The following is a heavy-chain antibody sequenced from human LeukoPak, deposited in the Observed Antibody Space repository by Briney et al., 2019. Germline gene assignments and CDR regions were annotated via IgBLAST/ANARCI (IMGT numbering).Heavy chain of an antibody. CDR3: ARAPSLIVVVPAAIPYPYYYGMDV. CDR2: IKQDGSEK. D-gene: IGHD2-2*01. Sequence: PGGSLRLSCAASGFTFSSYWMSWVRQAPGKGLEGVANIKQDGSEKYYVDSVKGRFTISRDNAKNSLYLQMNSLRAEDTAVYYCARAPSLIVVVPAAIPYPYYYGMDVWGQGTTVTVSS. CDR1: GFTFSSYW. J-gene: IGHJ6*02. V-gene: IGHV3-7*01.